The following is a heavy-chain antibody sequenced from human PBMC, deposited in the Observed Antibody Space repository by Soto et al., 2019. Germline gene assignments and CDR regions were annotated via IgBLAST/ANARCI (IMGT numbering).Heavy chain of an antibody. J-gene: IGHJ4*02. CDR1: GFTLSGVD. D-gene: IGHD6-6*01. CDR2: MSDDGRNQ. CDR3: AKGGWYTSSSRSDC. Sequence: QVQLVESGGGVVQPGTSLRLSCSASGFTLSGVDMHWVRQAPGKGLEWVAVMSDDGRNQYYADSVNGRFTVSRDSSKSTLYLQMNSLRTEDAAVYYCAKGGWYTSSSRSDCWGQGTLVTVSS. V-gene: IGHV3-30*18.